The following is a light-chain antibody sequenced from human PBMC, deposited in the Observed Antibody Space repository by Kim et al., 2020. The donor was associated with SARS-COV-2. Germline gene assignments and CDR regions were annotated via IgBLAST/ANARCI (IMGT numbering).Light chain of an antibody. CDR1: SLRRYY. CDR3: NSRDSSGNHYV. V-gene: IGLV3-19*01. CDR2: GKN. Sequence: SSELTQDPAVSVALGQTVRITCQGDSLRRYYASWYQQKPGLAPVLVIYGKNNRPSGIPDRFSGSSSGNTASLTITGAQAEDEADYYCNSRDSSGNHYVFG. J-gene: IGLJ1*01.